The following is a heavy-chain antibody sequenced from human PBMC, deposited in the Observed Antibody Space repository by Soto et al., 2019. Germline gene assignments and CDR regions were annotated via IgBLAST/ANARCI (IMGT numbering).Heavy chain of an antibody. D-gene: IGHD3-16*02. Sequence: GGSLRLSCAASGFTFSSYWMSWVRQAPGKGLEWVANIKQDGSEKYYVDSVKGRFTISRDNAKNSLYLQMNSLRAEDTAVYYCARGESMLIWGSYRYDFDYWGQGTLVTVSS. CDR3: ARGESMLIWGSYRYDFDY. CDR2: IKQDGSEK. V-gene: IGHV3-7*01. CDR1: GFTFSSYW. J-gene: IGHJ4*02.